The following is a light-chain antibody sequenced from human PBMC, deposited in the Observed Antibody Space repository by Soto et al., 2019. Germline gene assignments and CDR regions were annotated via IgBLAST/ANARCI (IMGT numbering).Light chain of an antibody. CDR3: QQYGSSPRT. Sequence: EIVLTQSPGALSLSPGERATLSCGASQSVSSSYLAWYQQKPGQAPRLLIYGASTRATGIPDRFSGSGSGTDFTLTNSRLEPEDFALYYCQQYGSSPRTFGQGTKVEIK. CDR2: GAS. J-gene: IGKJ1*01. V-gene: IGKV3-20*01. CDR1: QSVSSSY.